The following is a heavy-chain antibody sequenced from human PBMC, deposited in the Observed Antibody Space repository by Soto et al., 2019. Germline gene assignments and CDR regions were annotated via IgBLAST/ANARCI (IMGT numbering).Heavy chain of an antibody. CDR2: IYFNGNT. V-gene: IGHV4-59*01. J-gene: IGHJ4*02. CDR1: AASFSKYY. Sequence: SETLSLTCTFSAASFSKYYWSWIRQPPGKGLEWIGYIYFNGNTNYNPSLKRRVTISIETSKKQISLNLTSVTDAYTAVYYCASVTFGGVVLAHWGQGTLVTVSS. CDR3: ASVTFGGVVLAH. D-gene: IGHD3-16*01.